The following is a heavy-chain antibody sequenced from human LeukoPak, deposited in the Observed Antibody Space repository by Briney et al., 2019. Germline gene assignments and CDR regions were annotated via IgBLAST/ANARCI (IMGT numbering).Heavy chain of an antibody. V-gene: IGHV3-74*01. CDR2: INSDGSST. J-gene: IGHJ4*02. CDR1: GFTFSSYW. D-gene: IGHD3-22*01. Sequence: GGSLRLSCAASGFTFSSYWTHWVRQAPGKGLVWVSRINSDGSSTSYADSVKGRFTISRDNSKNTLYLQMNSLRAEDTAVYYCAKNPQEVVVITPLDYWGQGTLVTVSS. CDR3: AKNPQEVVVITPLDY.